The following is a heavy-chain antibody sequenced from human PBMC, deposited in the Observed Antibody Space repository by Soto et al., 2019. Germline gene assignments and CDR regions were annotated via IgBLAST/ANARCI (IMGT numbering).Heavy chain of an antibody. CDR1: GFTFSTYA. CDR2: IVASGGST. J-gene: IGHJ4*02. Sequence: PGGSLRLSCAASGFTFSTYAMSWVRQAPGKGLEWVSTIVASGGSTYYADSVRGRFTISRDNSKNTLYLQMNSLRADDTAVYYCTKRGIDSSYYYSGNWGQGTLVTVSS. V-gene: IGHV3-23*01. CDR3: TKRGIDSSYYYSGN. D-gene: IGHD3-22*01.